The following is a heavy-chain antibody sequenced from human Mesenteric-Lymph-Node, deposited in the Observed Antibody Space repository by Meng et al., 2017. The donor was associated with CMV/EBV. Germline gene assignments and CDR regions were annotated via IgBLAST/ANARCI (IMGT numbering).Heavy chain of an antibody. CDR3: AREGGYCSSTSCYTYVAFDI. D-gene: IGHD2-2*02. CDR2: ISSSSTI. J-gene: IGHJ3*02. V-gene: IGHV3-69-1*01. Sequence: GESLKISCAASGFTFSDYYMNWVRQAPGKGLEWVSSISSSSTIYYADSVKGRFTISRDNAKNSLYLQMNSLRAEDTAVYYCAREGGYCSSTSCYTYVAFDIWGQGTMVTVSS. CDR1: GFTFSDYY.